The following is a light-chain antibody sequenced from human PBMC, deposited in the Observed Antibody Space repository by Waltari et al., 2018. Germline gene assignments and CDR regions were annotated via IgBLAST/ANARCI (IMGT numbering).Light chain of an antibody. Sequence: QSVLTHPPSVSGAPGQRVTISCTGSSSNIGSGYDVRWYQQLPGTAPKLLIYGNTNRPSGVPDRFSVSKSGTSASLAITGLQTEDEADYYCQSHDSRLSAYVFGTGTKVTVL. CDR1: SSNIGSGYD. CDR3: QSHDSRLSAYV. J-gene: IGLJ1*01. V-gene: IGLV1-40*01. CDR2: GNT.